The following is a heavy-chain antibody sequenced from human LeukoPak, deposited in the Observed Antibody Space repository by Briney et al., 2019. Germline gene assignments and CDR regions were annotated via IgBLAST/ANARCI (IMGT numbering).Heavy chain of an antibody. J-gene: IGHJ4*02. CDR2: MRHSGST. V-gene: IGHV4-38-2*02. CDR1: GYSISSGYY. D-gene: IGHD2-2*01. CDR3: ARDPFLGIAVVPPADDY. Sequence: SETLSLTCTVSGYSISSGYYWGWIRQPPGKGLEWIESMRHSGSTHYNPSLKSRVTISVDTSKNQFSLKLSSVTAADTAVYYCARDPFLGIAVVPPADDYWGQGTLVTVSS.